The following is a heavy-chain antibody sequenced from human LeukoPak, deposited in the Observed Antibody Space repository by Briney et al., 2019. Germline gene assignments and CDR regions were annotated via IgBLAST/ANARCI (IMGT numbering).Heavy chain of an antibody. CDR3: AIRFHSGAHYPH. Sequence: PGGSLRLSWVASGFTFSDYARSSVRQAPEKGLEWVSTISGIADNTYSADSVRGRFTISRDNSQNTLYLQMTSLRAEDTAVYYCAIRFHSGAHYPHWGQGTLVTVSS. J-gene: IGHJ1*01. CDR1: GFTFSDYA. CDR2: ISGIADNT. D-gene: IGHD3-10*01. V-gene: IGHV3-23*01.